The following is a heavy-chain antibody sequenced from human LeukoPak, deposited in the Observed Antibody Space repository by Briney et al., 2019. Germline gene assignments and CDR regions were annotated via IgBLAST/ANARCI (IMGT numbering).Heavy chain of an antibody. CDR3: ARLAYGSGSYTWYYFDY. D-gene: IGHD3-10*01. V-gene: IGHV4-59*08. J-gene: IGHJ4*02. Sequence: SETLSLTYTVSGGSISSYYWSWIRQPPGKGLEWIGYIYYSGSTNYNPSLKSRVTISVDTSKNQFSLKLSSVTAADTAVYYCARLAYGSGSYTWYYFDYWGQGTLVTVSS. CDR2: IYYSGST. CDR1: GGSISSYY.